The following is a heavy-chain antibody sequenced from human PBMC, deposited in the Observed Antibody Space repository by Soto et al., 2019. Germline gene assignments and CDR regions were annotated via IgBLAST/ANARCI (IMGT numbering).Heavy chain of an antibody. J-gene: IGHJ2*01. V-gene: IGHV3-33*01. CDR2: IWYDGSTK. CDR1: GFTFSSYA. CDR3: ARAGCQSNYDYVWGSYRNYLYFDI. D-gene: IGHD3-16*02. Sequence: QVQLVESGGGVVQPGRSLRLSCAASGFTFSSYAMHWVRQAPGKGLEWVAVIWYDGSTKYYADSVKGRFTISRDNSTNTLYLQMNSLRAEDTAVYYCARAGCQSNYDYVWGSYRNYLYFDIWGRCTLVTVSS.